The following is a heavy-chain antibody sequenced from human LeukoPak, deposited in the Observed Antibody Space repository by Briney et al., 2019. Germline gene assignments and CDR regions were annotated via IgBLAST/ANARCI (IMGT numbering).Heavy chain of an antibody. J-gene: IGHJ3*02. CDR3: ARVCASLDAFDI. CDR2: INPSGGST. CDR1: GYTFTSYA. V-gene: IGHV1-46*01. Sequence: GASVKVSCKASGYTFTSYAMHWVRQAPGQGLEWMGIINPSGGSTSYAQKFQGRVTMTRDMSTSTVYMELSSLRSEDTAVYYCARVCASLDAFDIWGQGTMVTVSS.